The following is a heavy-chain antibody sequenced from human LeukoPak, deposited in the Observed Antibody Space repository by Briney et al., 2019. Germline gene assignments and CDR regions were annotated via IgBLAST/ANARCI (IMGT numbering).Heavy chain of an antibody. CDR3: ARVRRDGYNLADY. J-gene: IGHJ4*02. D-gene: IGHD5-24*01. Sequence: DSVKGRFTISRDNSKNTLYLQMNSLRAEDTAVYYCARVRRDGYNLADYWGQGTLVTVSS. V-gene: IGHV3-30*07.